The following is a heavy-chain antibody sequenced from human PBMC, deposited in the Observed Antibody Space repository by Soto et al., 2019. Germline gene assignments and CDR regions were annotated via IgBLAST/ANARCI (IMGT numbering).Heavy chain of an antibody. D-gene: IGHD4-17*01. CDR2: INHSGST. Sequence: SETLSLTCAVYGGSFSGYYWSWIRQPPGKGLEWIGEINHSGSTNYNPSLKSRVTISVDTSKNQFSLKLSSVTAADTAVYYCARGGYGDYERYFQHWGQGTLVTVSS. CDR1: GGSFSGYY. V-gene: IGHV4-34*01. CDR3: ARGGYGDYERYFQH. J-gene: IGHJ1*01.